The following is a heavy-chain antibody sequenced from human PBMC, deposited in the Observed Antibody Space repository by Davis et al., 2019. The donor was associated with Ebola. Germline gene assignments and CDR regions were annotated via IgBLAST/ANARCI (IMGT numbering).Heavy chain of an antibody. CDR1: GFTFSSNS. CDR2: ISSSSNYI. Sequence: PGGSLRLSCAASGFTFSSNSMNWVRQAPGKGLEWVSFISSSSNYIYYADSVKGRFTVSRDNAKNLLNLQMNSLRAEDTAVYYCARDVVRGLNWFDPWGQGTLVTVSS. J-gene: IGHJ5*02. D-gene: IGHD2-15*01. CDR3: ARDVVRGLNWFDP. V-gene: IGHV3-21*04.